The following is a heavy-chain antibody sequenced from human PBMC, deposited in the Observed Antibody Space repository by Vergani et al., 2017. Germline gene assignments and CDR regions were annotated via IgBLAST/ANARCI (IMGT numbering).Heavy chain of an antibody. Sequence: QVQLVQSGAEVKKPGASVKVSCKASGGTFSSYAISWVRQAPGQGLEWMGRIIPLLGIANYAQKFQGRVTITADKSTSTAYMELSSLRSEDTAVYYCARDYGSGSYYNTMGEDYWGQGTLVTVSS. J-gene: IGHJ4*02. CDR3: ARDYGSGSYYNTMGEDY. V-gene: IGHV1-69*04. D-gene: IGHD3-10*01. CDR2: IIPLLGIA. CDR1: GGTFSSYA.